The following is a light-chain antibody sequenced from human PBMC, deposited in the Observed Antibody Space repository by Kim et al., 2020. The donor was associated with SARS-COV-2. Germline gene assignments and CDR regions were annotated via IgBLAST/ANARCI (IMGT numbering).Light chain of an antibody. CDR1: QGVSGH. CDR3: HQYHKWPPIT. V-gene: IGKV3D-15*01. Sequence: EIVVTQSPATLSVSLGGRANLFCRVSQGVSGHLAWYQLRPGQAPRLVIYGASTRATDIPARFSGSGSDTDYTLTISSLQAEDFAVYYCHQYHKWPPITFGQGTRLEI. J-gene: IGKJ5*01. CDR2: GAS.